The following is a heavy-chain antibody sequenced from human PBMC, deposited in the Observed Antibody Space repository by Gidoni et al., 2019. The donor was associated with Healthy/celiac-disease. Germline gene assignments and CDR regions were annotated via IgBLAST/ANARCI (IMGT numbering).Heavy chain of an antibody. CDR1: GGSFSGYY. J-gene: IGHJ2*01. V-gene: IGHV4-34*01. CDR3: ARSPRRTYWYFDL. Sequence: QVQLQQWGAGLLKPSETLSLTCAVYGGSFSGYYWSWFRQPPGKGLEWIGEINHSGSTNYNPSLKSRVTISVDTSKNQFSLKLSSVTAADTAVYYCARSPRRTYWYFDLWGRGTLVTVSS. CDR2: INHSGST.